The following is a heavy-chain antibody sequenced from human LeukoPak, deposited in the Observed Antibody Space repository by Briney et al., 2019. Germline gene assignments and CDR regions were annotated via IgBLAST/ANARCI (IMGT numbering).Heavy chain of an antibody. D-gene: IGHD2-15*01. J-gene: IGHJ3*02. CDR1: GYSISSGYY. Sequence: SETLSLTCTVSGYSISSGYYWGWIRQPPGKGLEWIGSIYHSGSTYYNPSLKSRVTISVDTSKNQFSLKLSSVTAADTAVYYCARATPGCSGGSCYSAYAFDIWGQGTMVTVSS. CDR3: ARATPGCSGGSCYSAYAFDI. V-gene: IGHV4-38-2*02. CDR2: IYHSGST.